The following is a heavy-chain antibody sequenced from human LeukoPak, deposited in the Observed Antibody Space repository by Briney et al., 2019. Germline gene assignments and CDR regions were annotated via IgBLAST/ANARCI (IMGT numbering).Heavy chain of an antibody. CDR1: GGTFSSYA. J-gene: IGHJ4*02. CDR3: ARDYFGWGSVFDY. CDR2: IIPILDIT. D-gene: IGHD3-3*01. V-gene: IGHV1-69*04. Sequence: ASVKVSCKASGGTFSSYAISWVRQAPGQGLEWMGRIIPILDITNYAQKFQGRVTITADKSTSTAYMELSSLRSEDTAVYYCARDYFGWGSVFDYWGQGTLVTVSS.